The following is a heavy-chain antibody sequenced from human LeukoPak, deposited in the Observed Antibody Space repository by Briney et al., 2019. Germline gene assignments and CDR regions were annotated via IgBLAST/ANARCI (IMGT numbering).Heavy chain of an antibody. CDR2: ISYDGSNK. J-gene: IGHJ4*02. Sequence: GGSLRLSCAASGFTFSSYAMHWVRQAPGKGLEWVAVISYDGSNKYYADSVKGRFTISRDNSKNTLYLQMSSLRAEDTAVYYCVKERGYCSGGSCYFDYWGQGTLVTVSS. D-gene: IGHD2-15*01. CDR1: GFTFSSYA. CDR3: VKERGYCSGGSCYFDY. V-gene: IGHV3-30*14.